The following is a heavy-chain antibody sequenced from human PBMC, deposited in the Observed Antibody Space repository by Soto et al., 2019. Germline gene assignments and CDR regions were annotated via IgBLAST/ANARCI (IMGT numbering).Heavy chain of an antibody. CDR2: ISGRGTT. V-gene: IGHV3-23*01. CDR3: ARDFCPVPTCYDL. D-gene: IGHD2-2*01. J-gene: IGHJ4*02. Sequence: ASLRLSCAASGFTFGTYAMSWVRQAPGKGLEWVSGISGRGTTFYADPVKGRFTISRDQSKNTLYLQMNSLRAEDTAVYYCARDFCPVPTCYDLWGQGVLVTVSS. CDR1: GFTFGTYA.